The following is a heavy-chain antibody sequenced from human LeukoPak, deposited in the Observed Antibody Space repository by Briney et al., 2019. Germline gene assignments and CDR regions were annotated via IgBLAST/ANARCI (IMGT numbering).Heavy chain of an antibody. J-gene: IGHJ4*02. Sequence: PSETLSLTCIISDDSISSSTYYWGWIRQPPGKGLEWIGTLYYSGKTYYNPSLKSRVTISIDTSKNQFSLQLNSVTPEDTAVYYCARGQLLWFGELYDYWGQGTLVTVSS. D-gene: IGHD3-10*01. CDR2: LYYSGKT. CDR1: DDSISSSTYY. CDR3: ARGQLLWFGELYDY. V-gene: IGHV4-39*07.